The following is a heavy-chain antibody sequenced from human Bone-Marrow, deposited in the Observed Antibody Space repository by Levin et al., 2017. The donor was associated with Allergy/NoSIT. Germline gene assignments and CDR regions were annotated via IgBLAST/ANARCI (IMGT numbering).Heavy chain of an antibody. Sequence: SCVGSGFTFSTSGMHWVRQAPGKGLEWVAVISKDGSDENYADSVRGRFTISRDNAKNTLYLQMRSLRVEDTAVYYCARTAYSRIYYFEYWGQGTLVTVSS. V-gene: IGHV3-30*03. CDR1: GFTFSTSG. J-gene: IGHJ4*02. CDR3: ARTAYSRIYYFEY. CDR2: ISKDGSDE. D-gene: IGHD6-13*01.